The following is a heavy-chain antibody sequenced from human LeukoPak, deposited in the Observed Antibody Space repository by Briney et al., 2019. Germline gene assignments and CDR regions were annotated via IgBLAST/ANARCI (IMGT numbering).Heavy chain of an antibody. J-gene: IGHJ3*02. V-gene: IGHV4-31*03. CDR2: IYYSGST. CDR3: ARGVVPAARVAFDI. D-gene: IGHD2-2*01. CDR1: GGSISSGGYY. Sequence: SSETLSLTCTVSGGSISSGGYYWSWIRQHPGKGLERIGYIYYSGSTYYNPSLKSRVTISVDTSKNQFSLKLSSVTAADTAVYYCARGVVPAARVAFDIWGQGTMVTVSS.